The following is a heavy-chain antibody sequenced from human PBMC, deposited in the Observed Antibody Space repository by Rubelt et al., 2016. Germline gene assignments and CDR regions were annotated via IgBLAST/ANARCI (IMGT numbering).Heavy chain of an antibody. Sequence: QVQLQESGPGLVKPSETLSLTCTVSGGSISSYYWSWIRQPPGKGLEWIGYIYYRGSTNYNPSLKSRVTMSVDTSKRQFSLELSSVTAADTAVYYCAGGMTIFGVASGYFDYWGQGTLVTVSS. CDR1: GGSISSYY. J-gene: IGHJ4*02. CDR2: IYYRGST. V-gene: IGHV4-59*01. D-gene: IGHD3-3*01. CDR3: AGGMTIFGVASGYFDY.